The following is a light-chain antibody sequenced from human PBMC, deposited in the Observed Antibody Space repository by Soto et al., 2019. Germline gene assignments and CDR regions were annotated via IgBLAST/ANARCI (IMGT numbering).Light chain of an antibody. CDR3: QQYGISPA. CDR1: QSVTSSY. J-gene: IGKJ4*01. V-gene: IGKV3-20*01. Sequence: EIVLTQSPGTLSLSPGERATLSCRASQSVTSSYLAWYQQKPGQAPRLLIYCASSRATGIPYRFSGSGSGADFTLTISRLEPEDCTVYYCQQYGISPAFGGGTKVDIK. CDR2: CAS.